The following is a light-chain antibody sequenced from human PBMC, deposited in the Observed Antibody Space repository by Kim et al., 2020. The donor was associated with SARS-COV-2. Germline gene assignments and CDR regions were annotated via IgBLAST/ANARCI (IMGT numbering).Light chain of an antibody. J-gene: IGKJ3*01. CDR1: QDITRN. CDR2: DAS. Sequence: VGDRITITCQASQDITRNLNWYQQRPGKAPKLLIYDASNLNTGVPSRFSGSGSGTEFVFSISRLQPEDVATYYCQHYDNSPSFTFGPGTKLEIK. CDR3: QHYDNSPSFT. V-gene: IGKV1-33*01.